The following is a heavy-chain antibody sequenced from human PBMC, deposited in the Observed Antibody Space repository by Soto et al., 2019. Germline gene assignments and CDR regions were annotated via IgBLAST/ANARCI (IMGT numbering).Heavy chain of an antibody. CDR2: ISWNRGSI. V-gene: IGHV3-9*01. Sequence: EVQLVESGGGLVQPGRSLSLSCAASGFTFDDYAMHWVRQAPGKGLEWVSGISWNRGSIGYADAVKGRVTISRDNAKNSLYLQMNSLRAEDTALYYCAKLRTQRYSSGWYLSDYWVQGTLVTVSS. J-gene: IGHJ4*02. CDR3: AKLRTQRYSSGWYLSDY. CDR1: GFTFDDYA. D-gene: IGHD6-19*01.